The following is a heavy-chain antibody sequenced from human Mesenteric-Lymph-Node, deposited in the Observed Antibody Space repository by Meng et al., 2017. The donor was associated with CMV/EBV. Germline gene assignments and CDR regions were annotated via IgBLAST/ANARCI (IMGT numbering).Heavy chain of an antibody. D-gene: IGHD2-8*01. CDR1: GFTFGNYA. V-gene: IGHV3-23*01. Sequence: GESLKISCAASGFTFGNYAITWVRQAPGKGLEWVSTISGSGGITYYADSVKGRFTISRDNSRNTLYLQMNSLRAEDTAVYYCAKGYCTNGVCYPDYWGQGTLVTVSS. CDR3: AKGYCTNGVCYPDY. J-gene: IGHJ4*02. CDR2: ISGSGGIT.